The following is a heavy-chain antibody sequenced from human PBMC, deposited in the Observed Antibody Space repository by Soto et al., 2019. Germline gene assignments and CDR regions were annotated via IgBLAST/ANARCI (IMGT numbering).Heavy chain of an antibody. D-gene: IGHD6-13*01. Sequence: ASVKVSCKASGYTFTSYGISWVRQAPGQGLEWMGWISAYNGNTNYAQKLQGRVTMTTDTSTSTAYMELRSLRSDDTAVYYCARFTPGIAAAGPDYWGQGTLVTGSS. CDR2: ISAYNGNT. CDR3: ARFTPGIAAAGPDY. CDR1: GYTFTSYG. V-gene: IGHV1-18*01. J-gene: IGHJ4*02.